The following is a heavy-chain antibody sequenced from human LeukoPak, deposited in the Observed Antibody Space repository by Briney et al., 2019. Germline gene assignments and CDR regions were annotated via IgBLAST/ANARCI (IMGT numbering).Heavy chain of an antibody. CDR1: GGTFSSYA. Sequence: ASVKVSCKASGGTFSSYAISWVRQAPGKGLEWMGLVDPEDGETIYAEKFQGRVTITADTSTDTAYMELSSLRSEDTAVYYCATDRMARGVFDYWGQGTLVTVSS. CDR3: ATDRMARGVFDY. V-gene: IGHV1-69-2*01. J-gene: IGHJ4*02. D-gene: IGHD2-8*01. CDR2: VDPEDGET.